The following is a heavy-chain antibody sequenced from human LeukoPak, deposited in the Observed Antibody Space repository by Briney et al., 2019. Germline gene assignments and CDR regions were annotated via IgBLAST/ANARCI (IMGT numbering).Heavy chain of an antibody. Sequence: PSETLSLTCTVSGGSISSAGYYWGWIRQPPGKGLEWIGTMYYSGSTYYNPSLKSRVTISGDTSKNQFSLKLSSVTAADTAMYYCARSSPEVRGIIYYFYGMDVRGQGTTVTVSS. CDR1: GGSISSAGYY. CDR2: MYYSGST. CDR3: ARSSPEVRGIIYYFYGMDV. V-gene: IGHV4-39*01. J-gene: IGHJ6*02. D-gene: IGHD3-10*01.